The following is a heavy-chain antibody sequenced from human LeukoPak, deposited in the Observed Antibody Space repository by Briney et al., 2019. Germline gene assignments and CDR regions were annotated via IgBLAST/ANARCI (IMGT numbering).Heavy chain of an antibody. V-gene: IGHV3-20*04. CDR1: GFTFDDYG. D-gene: IGHD3-9*01. J-gene: IGHJ3*02. Sequence: SGGSLRLSCAASGFTFDDYGMTWVRHAPGKGLEWVSGINWNGDTIGYADSVKGRFTISRDNAKNSLYLQMNSLRAEDTAVYYCAREGFVRYFDWLFSGAFDIWGQGTMVTVSS. CDR3: AREGFVRYFDWLFSGAFDI. CDR2: INWNGDTI.